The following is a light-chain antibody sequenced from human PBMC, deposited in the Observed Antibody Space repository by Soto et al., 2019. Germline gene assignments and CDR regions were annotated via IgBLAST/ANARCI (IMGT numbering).Light chain of an antibody. CDR1: QDISNY. Sequence: DIQMTQSPSSLSASVGDRVTITCRASQDISNYLAWYQQRPGKVPKLLIYAASTLQSGVPSRFSGSGSGTDFTLTISSLQPEDVATYYCQKYDIAPRTFGGGTKVDIK. J-gene: IGKJ4*01. CDR2: AAS. CDR3: QKYDIAPRT. V-gene: IGKV1-27*01.